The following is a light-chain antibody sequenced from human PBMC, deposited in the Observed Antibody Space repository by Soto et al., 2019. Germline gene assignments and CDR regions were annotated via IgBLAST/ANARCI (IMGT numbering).Light chain of an antibody. V-gene: IGLV2-23*01. CDR1: SSDVGSYTL. Sequence: QSALTQPASVSGSPGQSITISCTGTSSDVGSYTLVSWYQQHPGKAPKLMIFEASKRPSGVSHRFSGSKSGNTASLTISGLQTEDEAHYCCCSYAPTNTWLFGGGTKVTVL. J-gene: IGLJ3*02. CDR2: EAS. CDR3: CSYAPTNTWL.